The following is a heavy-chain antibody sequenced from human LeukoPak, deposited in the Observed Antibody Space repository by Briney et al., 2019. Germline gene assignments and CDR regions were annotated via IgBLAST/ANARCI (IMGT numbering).Heavy chain of an antibody. CDR3: ARHGVAATPGNAFDI. J-gene: IGHJ3*02. CDR1: GYSFTSYW. CDR2: IYPGDSDT. D-gene: IGHD2-15*01. V-gene: IGHV5-51*01. Sequence: GESLKISCKGSGYSFTSYWIGWVRQMPGKGLEWMGIIYPGDSDTRYSPSFQGQVTISAVKSISTAYLQWSSLKASDTAMYYCARHGVAATPGNAFDIWGQGTMVTVSS.